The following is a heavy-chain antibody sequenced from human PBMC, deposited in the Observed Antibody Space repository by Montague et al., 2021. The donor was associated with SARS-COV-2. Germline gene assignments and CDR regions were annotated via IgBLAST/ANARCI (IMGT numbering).Heavy chain of an antibody. CDR3: ARWDPQTLALIGLRGKSASDY. D-gene: IGHD4-23*01. Sequence: SETLSLTCAVYGGLLSGYYWTWIRQSPGKGLEWIAEINHSGTTNYNFNPSLRSRVTISVDTSKSQFSLKLSSVTAADTGVYYCARWDPQTLALIGLRGKSASDYWGQGTLVTVSS. CDR1: GGLLSGYY. V-gene: IGHV4-34*01. CDR2: INHSGTT. J-gene: IGHJ4*02.